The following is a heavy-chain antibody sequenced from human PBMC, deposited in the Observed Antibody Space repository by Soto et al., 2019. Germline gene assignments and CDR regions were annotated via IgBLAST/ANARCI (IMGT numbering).Heavy chain of an antibody. CDR1: GFTFGSYA. CDR3: ARATTGIADFDS. CDR2: IASSGRDT. J-gene: IGHJ4*02. V-gene: IGHV3-23*01. Sequence: EVQLLESGGGLVQPGGSLRLSCAASGFTFGSYAINWVRQAPGKGLEWVSGIASSGRDTYYADSVKGRFTISRDNSKDTLFLQIHNLRAEDTAVYYCARATTGIADFDSLGQGTLVTVSS. D-gene: IGHD1-1*01.